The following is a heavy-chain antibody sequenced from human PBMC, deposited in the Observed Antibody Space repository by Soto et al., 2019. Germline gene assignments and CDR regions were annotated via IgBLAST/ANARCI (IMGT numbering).Heavy chain of an antibody. V-gene: IGHV4-34*01. D-gene: IGHD6-13*01. CDR1: GGSFSGYY. Sequence: SETLSLTCAVYGGSFSGYYWSWIRQPPGKGLEWIGEINHSGSTNYNPSLKSRVTISVDTSKNQFSLKLSSVTAADTAVYYCARGPTGYSSRYSDYWGQGTLVTVSS. CDR2: INHSGST. CDR3: ARGPTGYSSRYSDY. J-gene: IGHJ4*02.